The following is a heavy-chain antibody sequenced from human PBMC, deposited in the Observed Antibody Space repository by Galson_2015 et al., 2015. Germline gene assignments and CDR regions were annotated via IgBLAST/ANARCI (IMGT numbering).Heavy chain of an antibody. Sequence: SLRLSCAASGFTFSGYAMHWVRQAPGKGLEWVAVMSYDGSNKYYADSVKGRFTISRDNSKNTLYLQMNSLRAEDTAVYYCARERYDFWSGPVGGAFDIWGQGTMVTVSS. CDR2: MSYDGSNK. J-gene: IGHJ3*02. CDR3: ARERYDFWSGPVGGAFDI. V-gene: IGHV3-30*01. CDR1: GFTFSGYA. D-gene: IGHD3-3*01.